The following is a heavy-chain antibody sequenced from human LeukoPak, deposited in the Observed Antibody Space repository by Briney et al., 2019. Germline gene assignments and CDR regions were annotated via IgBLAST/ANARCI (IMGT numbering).Heavy chain of an antibody. V-gene: IGHV3-48*01. Sequence: PGGSLRLSCAASGFTFSSYSMNWVRQAPGKGLEWVSYISSSSSTIYYADSVKGRFTISRDNAKNSLYLQMNSLRAEDTAVYYCARDKLGYCSSTSCFEYFQHWGQGTLVTVSS. CDR3: ARDKLGYCSSTSCFEYFQH. CDR2: ISSSSSTI. J-gene: IGHJ1*01. D-gene: IGHD2-2*01. CDR1: GFTFSSYS.